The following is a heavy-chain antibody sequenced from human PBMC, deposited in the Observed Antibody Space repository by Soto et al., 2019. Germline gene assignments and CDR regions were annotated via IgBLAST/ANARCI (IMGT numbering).Heavy chain of an antibody. J-gene: IGHJ4*02. CDR3: AMGVRGVIPFDY. V-gene: IGHV1-18*01. CDR1: GYTFTSYG. Sequence: QVQLVQSGAEVKKPGASVKVSCKASGYTFTSYGSSWVRQAPGQGLEWMGWISAYNGNTNYAQKLQGRVTMTTDTATSPAYMELRSLRSDDTAVYYCAMGVRGVIPFDYWGQGPLVTVSS. D-gene: IGHD3-10*01. CDR2: ISAYNGNT.